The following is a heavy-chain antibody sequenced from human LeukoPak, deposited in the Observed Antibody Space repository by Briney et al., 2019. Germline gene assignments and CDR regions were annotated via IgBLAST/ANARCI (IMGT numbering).Heavy chain of an antibody. Sequence: SETLSLTRTVSGGSISSSSYYWGWIRQPPGKGLEWIGSIYYSGSTYYNPSLKSRVTISVDTSKNQFSLKLSSMTAADTAVYYCARLTEDYDFWSGPFDYWGQGTLVTVSS. J-gene: IGHJ4*02. CDR3: ARLTEDYDFWSGPFDY. CDR2: IYYSGST. CDR1: GGSISSSSYY. D-gene: IGHD3-3*01. V-gene: IGHV4-39*01.